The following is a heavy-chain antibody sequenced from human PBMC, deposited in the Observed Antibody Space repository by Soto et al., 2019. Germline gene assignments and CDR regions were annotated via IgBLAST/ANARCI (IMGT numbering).Heavy chain of an antibody. CDR3: ARSKYYYYYGMDV. V-gene: IGHV4-30-2*01. J-gene: IGHJ6*02. Sequence: SETLSLTCAVSGGSISSGGYSWSWIRQPPGKGLEWIGYIYHSGSTYYNPSLKSRVTISVDRSKNQFSLKLSSVTAADTAVYYCARSKYYYYYGMDVWGQGTTVTV. CDR1: GGSISSGGYS. CDR2: IYHSGST.